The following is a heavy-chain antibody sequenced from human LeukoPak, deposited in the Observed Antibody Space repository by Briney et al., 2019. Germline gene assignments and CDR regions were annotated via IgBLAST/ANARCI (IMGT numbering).Heavy chain of an antibody. CDR2: ISYDGRNK. J-gene: IGHJ3*01. CDR3: AKPRDIDSWAFDV. CDR1: GFTFNNHD. Sequence: GRSLRLSCAASGFTFNNHDMHWVRQAPGKGLEGVAGISYDGRNKYYADSVKRRFTISRDNSKNTLNLQMNSLRTEDTAVYYCAKPRDIDSWAFDVWGQGTMVTVS. V-gene: IGHV3-30*18. D-gene: IGHD2-15*01.